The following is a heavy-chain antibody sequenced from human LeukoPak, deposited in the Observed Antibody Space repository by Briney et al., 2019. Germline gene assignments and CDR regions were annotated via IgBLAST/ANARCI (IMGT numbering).Heavy chain of an antibody. CDR2: IYTGESAN. V-gene: IGHV5-51*01. CDR1: GYTFTSYW. Sequence: GESLKISCKRSGYTFTSYWSGWVRQMPGKGLGWMGIIYTGESANRYSPSFQGQVTISDDKSISIAYLQWSSLKASDTAMYYCARTLYSGSFLSYFDYWGQGTLVTVSS. J-gene: IGHJ4*02. D-gene: IGHD1-26*01. CDR3: ARTLYSGSFLSYFDY.